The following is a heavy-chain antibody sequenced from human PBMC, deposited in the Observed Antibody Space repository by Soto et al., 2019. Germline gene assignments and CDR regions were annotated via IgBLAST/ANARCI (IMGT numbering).Heavy chain of an antibody. CDR2: IYPGDSDT. CDR1: GYSFTSYW. Sequence: GESLKISCKGSGYSFTSYWFGWVRQMPGKGLEWMGIIYPGDSDTRYSPSFQGQVTISADKSISTAYLQWSSLKASDTAMYYCARRDCSGGSCYSGPFDYWGQGTLVTVSS. J-gene: IGHJ4*02. CDR3: ARRDCSGGSCYSGPFDY. V-gene: IGHV5-51*01. D-gene: IGHD2-15*01.